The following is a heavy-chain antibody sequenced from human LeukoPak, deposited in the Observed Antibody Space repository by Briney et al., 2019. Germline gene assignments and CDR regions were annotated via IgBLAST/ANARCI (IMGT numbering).Heavy chain of an antibody. CDR3: AKGERNYYDTLTAFDI. Sequence: PGGSLRLSCAASGFSFSSYAMSWVRQAPGKGLEWVSTIGSGDTTYFADSVKGRFTISRDNSKNTLYLQMNSLRAEDTAVYYCAKGERNYYDTLTAFDIWGKGTMVIVSS. CDR1: GFSFSSYA. D-gene: IGHD3-22*01. V-gene: IGHV3-23*01. CDR2: IGSGDTT. J-gene: IGHJ3*02.